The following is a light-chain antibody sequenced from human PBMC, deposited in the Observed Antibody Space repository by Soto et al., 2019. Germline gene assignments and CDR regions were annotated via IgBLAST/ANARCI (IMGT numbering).Light chain of an antibody. CDR2: AAS. CDR3: PQYYSYPPT. V-gene: IGKV1-8*01. CDR1: QGISSY. J-gene: IGKJ3*01. Sequence: AIRMTQSPSSFSASTGDRVTITCRASQGISSYLAWYQQKPGKAPKLLIYAASTLQSGVPSRFSGSGSGTDFTLTISCLQSEDFATYYCPQYYSYPPTFGPGTKVDIK.